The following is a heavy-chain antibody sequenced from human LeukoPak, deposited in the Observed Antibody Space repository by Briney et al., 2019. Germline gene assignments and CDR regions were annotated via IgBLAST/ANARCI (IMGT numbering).Heavy chain of an antibody. CDR2: ISSSSSYI. D-gene: IGHD2-15*01. V-gene: IGHV3-21*04. CDR3: ARGTAAPDS. Sequence: GGSLRLSCAASRFTFSSYNMNWVRQAPGKGLEWVSSISSSSSYIYYADSVKGRFTISRDNSKNTLYLQMSSLIAEDTAVYYCARGTAAPDSWGQGALVTVSS. J-gene: IGHJ4*02. CDR1: RFTFSSYN.